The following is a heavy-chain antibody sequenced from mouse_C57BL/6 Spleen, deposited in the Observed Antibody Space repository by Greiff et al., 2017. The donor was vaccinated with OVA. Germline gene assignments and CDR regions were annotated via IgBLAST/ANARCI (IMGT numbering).Heavy chain of an antibody. Sequence: QVQLQQPGAELVKPGASVKMSCKASGYTFTSYWITWVKQRPGQGLEWIGDIYPGSGSTNYNEKFKSKATLTVDTSSSTAYMQLISLTSEDSAVYDCAVITTVVGEGYFDVWGTGTTVTVSS. D-gene: IGHD1-1*01. CDR1: GYTFTSYW. J-gene: IGHJ1*03. CDR2: IYPGSGST. V-gene: IGHV1-55*01. CDR3: AVITTVVGEGYFDV.